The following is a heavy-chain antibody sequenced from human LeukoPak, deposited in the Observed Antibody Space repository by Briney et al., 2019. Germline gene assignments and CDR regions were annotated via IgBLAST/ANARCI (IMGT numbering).Heavy chain of an antibody. Sequence: GGSLRLSCAASGFTFSGHNMNWVRQAPGKGLEWISFVSISSGTIYYADSVNGRFRISRDNAKSSLDLEMNSLRAEDTAVYYCARDSGRGGSSFWGQGTLVTVSS. CDR1: GFTFSGHN. CDR3: ARDSGRGGSSF. D-gene: IGHD1-1*01. J-gene: IGHJ4*02. V-gene: IGHV3-48*04. CDR2: VSISSGTI.